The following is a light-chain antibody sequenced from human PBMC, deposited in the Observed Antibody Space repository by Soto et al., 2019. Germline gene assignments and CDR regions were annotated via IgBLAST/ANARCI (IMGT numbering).Light chain of an antibody. CDR2: EDT. V-gene: IGLV2-23*01. Sequence: QSALTQSASVSGSPGQSITISCTGTNSDIENYNLVSWYQQHPDKAPKLLIFEDTKRPSGVSNRFSGSKSGNTASLTISGLQAEDEANYYYCSYAGSSTAIFGGGTKLTVL. CDR3: CSYAGSSTAI. J-gene: IGLJ2*01. CDR1: NSDIENYNL.